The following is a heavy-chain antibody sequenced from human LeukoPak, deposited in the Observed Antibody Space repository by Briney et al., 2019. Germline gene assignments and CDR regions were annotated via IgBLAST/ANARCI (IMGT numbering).Heavy chain of an antibody. CDR2: INPNSGGT. D-gene: IGHD6-13*01. CDR3: ARVRIGQQLDKYYYYAMDV. J-gene: IGHJ6*02. Sequence: PLASVKVSCKASGYTFTDYYMHWVRQAPGQGLEWMGWINPNSGGTNYAQKSQGRVTMTTDTSISTAYMEVSRLRSDDTAVYYCARVRIGQQLDKYYYYAMDVCVQGTTVTVSS. CDR1: GYTFTDYY. V-gene: IGHV1-2*02.